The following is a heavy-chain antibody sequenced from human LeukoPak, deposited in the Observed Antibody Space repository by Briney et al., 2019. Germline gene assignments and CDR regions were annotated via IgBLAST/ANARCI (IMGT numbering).Heavy chain of an antibody. CDR1: GGSISSYY. CDR2: IYYSGST. Sequence: SETLSLTCTVSGGSISSYYWSWIRPPPGQGLEWIGYIYYSGSTNYNPSLKSRVTISVDMSKNQFSLKLNSVTAADTAVYYCARGSTTYDYWSQGTLVTVSS. J-gene: IGHJ4*02. CDR3: ARGSTTYDY. D-gene: IGHD1-1*01. V-gene: IGHV4-59*01.